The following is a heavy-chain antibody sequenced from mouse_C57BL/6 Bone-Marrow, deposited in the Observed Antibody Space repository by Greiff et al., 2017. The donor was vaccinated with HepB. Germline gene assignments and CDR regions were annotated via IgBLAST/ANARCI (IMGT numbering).Heavy chain of an antibody. J-gene: IGHJ3*01. CDR2: IYPSHSYT. V-gene: IGHV1-69*01. CDR3: ERDCDYDEGFAY. CDR1: GYTFTSYW. Sequence: VKLQQSGAELVMPGASVKLSCKASGYTFTSYWMHWVKQRPGPGLEWNGEIYPSHSYTNYNQKFKGKSTLTVDKSSRTASMQLRSLTSEDSAVYYCERDCDYDEGFAYWGRGTVVTVSA. D-gene: IGHD2-4*01.